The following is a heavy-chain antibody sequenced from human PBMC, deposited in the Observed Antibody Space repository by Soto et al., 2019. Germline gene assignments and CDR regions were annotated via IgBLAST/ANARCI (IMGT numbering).Heavy chain of an antibody. CDR2: IHYSGTT. CDR3: AAGEASSRNLAPYYLDF. CDR1: GGSMRNYF. J-gene: IGHJ4*02. D-gene: IGHD6-13*01. Sequence: LSLTCTVSGGSMRNYFWTWIRQPPGKGPEWIGYIHYSGTTSFFPSYNPSLRSRVTISEDTSKNQFSLKLLSVTTADTAVYFCAAGEASSRNLAPYYLDFWGQGTLVTVSS. V-gene: IGHV4-59*01.